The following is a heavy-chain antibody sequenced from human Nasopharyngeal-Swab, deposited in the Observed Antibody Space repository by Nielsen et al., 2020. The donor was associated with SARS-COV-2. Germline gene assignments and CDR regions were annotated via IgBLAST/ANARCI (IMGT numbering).Heavy chain of an antibody. CDR1: GGSFSGYY. D-gene: IGHD2/OR15-2a*01. J-gene: IGHJ4*02. V-gene: IGHV4-34*01. CDR3: ARGPTYRL. Sequence: SETLSLTCAVYGGSFSGYYWSWIRRPPGKGLEWIGEINHSGSTNYNPSLKSRVTISVDTSKNQFSLKLSSVTAADTAVYYCARGPTYRLWGQGTLVTVSS. CDR2: INHSGST.